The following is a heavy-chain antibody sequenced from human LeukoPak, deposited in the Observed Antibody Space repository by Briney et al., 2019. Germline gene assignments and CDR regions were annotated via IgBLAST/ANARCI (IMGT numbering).Heavy chain of an antibody. CDR1: GGSFSGYY. Sequence: KSSETLSLTCAVYGGSFSGYYWSWIRQPPGKGLEWIGEINHSGSTNYNPSLKSRVTISVDTSKNQFSLKLSSVTAADTAVYYCARGRRDGSYYFDYWGQGTSVTVSS. CDR2: INHSGST. J-gene: IGHJ4*02. CDR3: ARGRRDGSYYFDY. V-gene: IGHV4-34*01.